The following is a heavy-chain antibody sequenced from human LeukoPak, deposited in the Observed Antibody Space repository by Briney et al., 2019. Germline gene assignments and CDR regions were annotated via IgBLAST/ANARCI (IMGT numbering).Heavy chain of an antibody. V-gene: IGHV3-74*01. J-gene: IGHJ4*02. CDR2: INSDGSST. CDR3: ARDGRAYYYDSSGYYDY. Sequence: PGGSLRLSCAAFGFTFSSYWMHWVRQAPGKGLVWVSRINSDGSSTSYADSAKGRFTISRDNAKNTLYLQMNSLRAEDTAVYYCARDGRAYYYDSSGYYDYWGQGTLVTVSS. CDR1: GFTFSSYW. D-gene: IGHD3-22*01.